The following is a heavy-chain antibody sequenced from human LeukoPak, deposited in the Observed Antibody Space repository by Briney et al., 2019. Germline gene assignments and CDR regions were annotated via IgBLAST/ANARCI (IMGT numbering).Heavy chain of an antibody. CDR2: IIPIFGTA. J-gene: IGHJ4*02. Sequence: SVKVSCKASGGTFISYGISWVRQAPGQGLEWMGGIIPIFGTANYAQKFQGRVTITADESTSTAYMELSSLRSEDTAVYYCARDAAAAGLYFDYWGQGTLVTVSS. D-gene: IGHD6-13*01. V-gene: IGHV1-69*13. CDR3: ARDAAAAGLYFDY. CDR1: GGTFISYG.